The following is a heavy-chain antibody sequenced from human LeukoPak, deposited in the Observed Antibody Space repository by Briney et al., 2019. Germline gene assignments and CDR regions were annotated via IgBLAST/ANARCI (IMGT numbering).Heavy chain of an antibody. CDR1: GGSISSGGYY. Sequence: PSENLSLTCTVSGGSISSGGYYWSWIRQPPGKGLEWIGYIYHSGSTYYNPSLKSRVTISVDRSKNQFSLKLSSVTAADTAVYYCARDPSIFGVANPRYYWGQGTLVTVSS. D-gene: IGHD3-3*01. CDR3: ARDPSIFGVANPRYY. J-gene: IGHJ4*02. CDR2: IYHSGST. V-gene: IGHV4-30-2*01.